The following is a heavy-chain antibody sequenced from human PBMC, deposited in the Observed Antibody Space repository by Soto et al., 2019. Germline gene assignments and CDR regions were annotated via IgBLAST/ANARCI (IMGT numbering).Heavy chain of an antibody. D-gene: IGHD6-13*01. CDR2: ISCSDGST. Sequence: GASLRLSCAASGFTFSNYAMSWVRQAPGRGMEWFSFISCSDGSTYYAVSVRGRFTTSRDNSKNTLYLQMNSLRAEDTAVYYCAKGPRSSSSWYSDYWGQGTLVTVSS. CDR3: AKGPRSSSSWYSDY. V-gene: IGHV3-23*01. J-gene: IGHJ4*02. CDR1: GFTFSNYA.